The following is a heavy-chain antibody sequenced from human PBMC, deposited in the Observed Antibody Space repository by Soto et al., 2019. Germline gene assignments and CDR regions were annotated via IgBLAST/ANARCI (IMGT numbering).Heavy chain of an antibody. V-gene: IGHV1-18*01. CDR3: ARSGDPVDYFYYYGMDV. J-gene: IGHJ6*02. Sequence: GPSVKVSCKASGYTFTTYGISWVRQAPGQGLEWMGWISAYNGNTNYALKFQGRVTMTTDTSTSTAYMELRSLRSDDTAVYYCARSGDPVDYFYYYGMDVWGQGTTVTVSS. CDR1: GYTFTTYG. D-gene: IGHD4-17*01. CDR2: ISAYNGNT.